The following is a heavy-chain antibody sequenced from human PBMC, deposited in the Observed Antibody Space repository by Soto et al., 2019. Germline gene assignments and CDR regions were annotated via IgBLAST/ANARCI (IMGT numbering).Heavy chain of an antibody. CDR1: RGSISSSSYY. Sequence: PSETLSLTCTVSRGSISSSSYYWGWIRQPPGKGLEWIGSIYYSGSTYYNPSLKSRVTISVDTSKNQFSLKLSSVTAADTAVYYCARRSNGDYDDYYYGMDVWGQGTTVTVSS. V-gene: IGHV4-39*01. CDR3: ARRSNGDYDDYYYGMDV. D-gene: IGHD4-17*01. CDR2: IYYSGST. J-gene: IGHJ6*02.